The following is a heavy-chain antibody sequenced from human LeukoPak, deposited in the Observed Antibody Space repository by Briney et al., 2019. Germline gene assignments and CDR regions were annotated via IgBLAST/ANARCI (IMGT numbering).Heavy chain of an antibody. CDR1: GFTFSNAW. V-gene: IGHV3-15*01. Sequence: GGSLRLSCAASGFTFSNAWMSWVRQAPGKGLEWVGRIKSKTDGGTTDYAAPVKGRFTISRDDSKNTLYLQMNSLKTEDTAVYYCARGKNFWSGYYPYYFDYWGQGTLVTVSS. CDR2: IKSKTDGGTT. J-gene: IGHJ4*02. D-gene: IGHD3-3*01. CDR3: ARGKNFWSGYYPYYFDY.